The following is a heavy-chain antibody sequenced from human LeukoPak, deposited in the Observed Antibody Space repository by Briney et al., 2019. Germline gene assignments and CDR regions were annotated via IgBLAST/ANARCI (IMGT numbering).Heavy chain of an antibody. D-gene: IGHD4-23*01. CDR2: INPDSGGT. V-gene: IGHV1-2*02. CDR1: GYSFTGYY. J-gene: IGHJ3*02. CDR3: AREPGYGGNRGAFDI. Sequence: ASVKVSCKASGYSFTGYYMHWVRQAPGQGLEWMGWINPDSGGTNYAQKFQGRVTITADKSTSTAYMELSSLRSEDTAVYYCAREPGYGGNRGAFDIWGQGTMVTVSS.